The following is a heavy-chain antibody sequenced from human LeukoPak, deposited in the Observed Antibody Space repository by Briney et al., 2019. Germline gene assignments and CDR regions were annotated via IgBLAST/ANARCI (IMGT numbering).Heavy chain of an antibody. CDR1: GYTFTGYY. CDR2: INPKTGGT. J-gene: IGHJ4*02. CDR3: ARATAENDH. D-gene: IGHD1-14*01. Sequence: ASVKVSCKASGYTFTGYYMHWVRQAPGQGLEWMGWINPKTGGTSYAQKFQGRVTMTWDTSISTVNMELSRLTSDDTAVYYCARATAENDHWGQGTLVTVSS. V-gene: IGHV1-2*02.